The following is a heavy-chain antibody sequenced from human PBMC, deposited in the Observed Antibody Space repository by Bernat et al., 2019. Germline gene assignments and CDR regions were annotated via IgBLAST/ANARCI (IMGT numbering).Heavy chain of an antibody. D-gene: IGHD2-2*01. Sequence: QVQLVESGGGVVQPGRSLRLSCAASGFTFSTYGMHWVRQAPGKGLEWVAAILYDGRKNYYAASVKGRFTISRDNSKKTLYLQMNSLGVEDTTVYYCANRGTAVGGIDVWGQGTTVTVSS. V-gene: IGHV3-30*18. CDR2: ILYDGRKN. CDR3: ANRGTAVGGIDV. CDR1: GFTFSTYG. J-gene: IGHJ6*02.